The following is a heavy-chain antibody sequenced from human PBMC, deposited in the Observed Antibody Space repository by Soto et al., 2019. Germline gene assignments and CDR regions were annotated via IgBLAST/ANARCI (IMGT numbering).Heavy chain of an antibody. CDR1: GFTSSIYA. Sequence: GGSLGLACAASGFTSSIYAMHGVRQAPGKGLEYVSAVSTNGGTSYYADSVKGRFTISRDNSRNTLYLQMNSLRPEDTAVYYCVKDRAPRDGYTTQPGSWGLGTLVTVYS. J-gene: IGHJ5*02. V-gene: IGHV3-64D*06. D-gene: IGHD5-12*01. CDR2: VSTNGGTS. CDR3: VKDRAPRDGYTTQPGS.